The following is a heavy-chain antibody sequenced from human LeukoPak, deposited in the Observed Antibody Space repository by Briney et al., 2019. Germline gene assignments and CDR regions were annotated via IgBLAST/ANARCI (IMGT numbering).Heavy chain of an antibody. CDR1: GYSISSGYY. CDR3: ASHSSGWYFGYFDY. Sequence: SETLSLTCTVSGYSISSGYYWGWIRQPPGKGLEWIGSIYHSGSTYYNPSLKSRVTISVDTSKNQFSLKLSSVTAADTAVYYCASHSSGWYFGYFDYWGQGTLVTVSS. D-gene: IGHD6-19*01. CDR2: IYHSGST. V-gene: IGHV4-38-2*02. J-gene: IGHJ4*02.